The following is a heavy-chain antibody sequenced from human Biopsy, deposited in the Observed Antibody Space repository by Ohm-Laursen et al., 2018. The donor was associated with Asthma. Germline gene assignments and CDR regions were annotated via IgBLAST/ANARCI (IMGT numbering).Heavy chain of an antibody. CDR3: SRLADCSGGACYSYGWFDP. V-gene: IGHV4-59*07. CDR1: GGSIRSHD. J-gene: IGHJ5*02. D-gene: IGHD2-15*01. CDR2: VSHTGST. Sequence: SDTLSLTCTVSGGSIRSHDWTWIRLPPGKGREYVGDVSHTGSTNYNPSLKSQVTMSLDTSKNQYSLRLTSVTPADTAVSYCSRLADCSGGACYSYGWFDPWGHGTRVTVSS.